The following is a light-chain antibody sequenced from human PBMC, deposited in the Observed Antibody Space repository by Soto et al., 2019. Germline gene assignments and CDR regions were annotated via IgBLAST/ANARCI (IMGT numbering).Light chain of an antibody. CDR2: DVS. V-gene: IGLV2-14*01. J-gene: IGLJ1*01. CDR3: DSYTSGSSYV. CDR1: SSDVGGYNY. Sequence: QSALTQPASVSGSPGQSITISCTGTSSDVGGYNYVSWYQQHPGKAPKLMIYDVSYRPSGVSDRFSGSKSGNTASLTISGLQSEDEADYYCDSYTSGSSYVFGTGPSSPS.